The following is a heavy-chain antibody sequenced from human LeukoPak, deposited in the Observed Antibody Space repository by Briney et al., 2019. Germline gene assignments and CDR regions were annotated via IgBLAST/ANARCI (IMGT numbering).Heavy chain of an antibody. J-gene: IGHJ3*02. V-gene: IGHV3-11*06. CDR3: ARALPITSGAFDI. CDR1: GFTFSDYY. Sequence: GGSLRLSCAASGFTFSDYYMTWIRQAPGKGLEWVSYISGSTSYTNYADSVKGRFTISRDNAKHSLYLQMNSLRAEDTAVYYCARALPITSGAFDIWGQGTMVTVSS. D-gene: IGHD5-24*01. CDR2: ISGSTSYT.